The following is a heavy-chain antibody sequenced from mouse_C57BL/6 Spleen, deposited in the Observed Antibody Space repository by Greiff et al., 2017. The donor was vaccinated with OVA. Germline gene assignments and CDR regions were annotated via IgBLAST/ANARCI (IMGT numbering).Heavy chain of an antibody. CDR2: IYPGSGST. J-gene: IGHJ4*01. Sequence: VQLQQPGAELVKPGASVKMSCKASGYTFTSYWITWVKQRPGQGLEWIGDIYPGSGSTNYNEKFKRKATLTVDTSSSTAYMQLSSLTSEDSAVYYCARGTTGRVYYYAMDYWGQGTSVTVSS. CDR3: ARGTTGRVYYYAMDY. V-gene: IGHV1-55*01. CDR1: GYTFTSYW. D-gene: IGHD1-1*01.